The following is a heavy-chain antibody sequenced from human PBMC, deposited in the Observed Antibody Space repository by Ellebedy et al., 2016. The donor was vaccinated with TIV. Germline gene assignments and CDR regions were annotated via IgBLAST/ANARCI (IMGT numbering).Heavy chain of an antibody. CDR2: ISGRSNII. Sequence: GGSLRLSXAASGFTFSSSSMNWVRQAPGKGLEWLSYISGRSNIIYYADSVRGRFTISRDNAKNSLYLQMSSLRVEDTAVYYCTRNLGRYLLSDWGQGSLVTVSS. CDR3: TRNLGRYLLSD. D-gene: IGHD2-15*01. CDR1: GFTFSSSS. V-gene: IGHV3-48*01. J-gene: IGHJ4*02.